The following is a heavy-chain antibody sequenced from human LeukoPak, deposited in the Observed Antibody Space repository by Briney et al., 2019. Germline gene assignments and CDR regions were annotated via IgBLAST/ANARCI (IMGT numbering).Heavy chain of an antibody. CDR1: GGSISSYY. CDR2: IYYSGST. J-gene: IGHJ2*01. V-gene: IGHV4-59*01. Sequence: SETLSLTCTVSGGSISSYYWSWIRQPPGKGLEWIGDIYYSGSTNYNPSLKSRVTISVDTSKNQFPLKLSSVTAADTAVYYCARDVRSYYDWYFDLWGRGTLVTVSS. D-gene: IGHD1-26*01. CDR3: ARDVRSYYDWYFDL.